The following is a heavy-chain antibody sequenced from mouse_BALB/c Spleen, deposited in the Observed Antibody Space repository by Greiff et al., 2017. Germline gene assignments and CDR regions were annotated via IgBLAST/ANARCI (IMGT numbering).Heavy chain of an antibody. CDR3: ARSLRLHGGAMDY. D-gene: IGHD1-2*01. Sequence: EVQRVESGPGLVKPSQSLSLTCTVTGYSITSDYAWNWIRQFPGNKLEWMGYISYSGSTSYNPSLKSRISITRDTSKNQFFLQLNSVTTEDTATYYCARSLRLHGGAMDYWGQGTSVTVSS. V-gene: IGHV3-2*02. CDR2: ISYSGST. CDR1: GYSITSDYA. J-gene: IGHJ4*01.